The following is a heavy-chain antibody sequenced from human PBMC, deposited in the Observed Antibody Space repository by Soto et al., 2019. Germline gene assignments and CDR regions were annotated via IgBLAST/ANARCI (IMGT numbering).Heavy chain of an antibody. V-gene: IGHV3-7*03. CDR1: GFSISSYW. CDR2: IRKDGSEK. J-gene: IGHJ4*02. Sequence: EVQLVESGGGLVQPGGSLRLSCAASGFSISSYWMNWVRQAPGKGLEWVAIIRKDGSEKYYVDSVKGPFTISRDNAKNSLYLQMNSPRDDDTAVYYCAGGSGWLSDYWGRGTLVTVSS. CDR3: AGGSGWLSDY. D-gene: IGHD6-19*01.